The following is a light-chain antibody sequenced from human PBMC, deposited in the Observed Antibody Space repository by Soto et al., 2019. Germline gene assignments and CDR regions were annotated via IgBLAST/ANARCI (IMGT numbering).Light chain of an antibody. J-gene: IGKJ3*01. V-gene: IGKV1-39*01. CDR2: AAS. CDR1: QSISSY. Sequence: DIQMTQFLSSLSASVGDRVTITCRASQSISSYLNWYQQKPGKAPKLLIYAASSLQSGVPSRFSGSGSGTDFTLTISSLQPEDFATYYCQQCYSTPRTFGPGTKV. CDR3: QQCYSTPRT.